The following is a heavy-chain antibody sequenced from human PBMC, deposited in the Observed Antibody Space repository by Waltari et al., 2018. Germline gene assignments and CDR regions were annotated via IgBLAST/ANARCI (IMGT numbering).Heavy chain of an antibody. CDR2: FDPEDGET. J-gene: IGHJ1*01. V-gene: IGHV1-24*01. CDR3: ATDSWCTGGVCYHAEYFQH. Sequence: QVQLVQSGAEVKKPGASVKVSCKVSGYTLTELSMHWVRQAPGKGLEWMGGFDPEDGETIYAQKFQGRVTMTEDTSTDTAYMELSSLRSEDTAVYYCATDSWCTGGVCYHAEYFQHWGQGTLVTVSS. CDR1: GYTLTELS. D-gene: IGHD2-8*02.